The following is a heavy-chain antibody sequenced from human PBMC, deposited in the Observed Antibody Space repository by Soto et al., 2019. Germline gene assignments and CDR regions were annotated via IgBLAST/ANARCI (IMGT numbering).Heavy chain of an antibody. CDR1: GGSISSYY. J-gene: IGHJ4*02. CDR2: IYTSGST. V-gene: IGHV4-4*07. Sequence: SETLSLTCTVSGGSISSYYWSWIRQPAGKGLEWIGRIYTSGSTNYNPSLKSRVTMSVDTSKNQFSLKLSSVTAADTAVYYCARGENIVVVPAAPYFDYWGQGTLVTVSS. D-gene: IGHD2-2*01. CDR3: ARGENIVVVPAAPYFDY.